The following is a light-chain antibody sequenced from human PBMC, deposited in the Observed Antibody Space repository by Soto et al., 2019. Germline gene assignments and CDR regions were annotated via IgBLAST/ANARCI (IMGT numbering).Light chain of an antibody. V-gene: IGKV3-20*01. CDR1: QSVGGNS. CDR3: QQSQNSPRT. Sequence: EMVLTQSPATLSLSPGERATVSCRASQSVGGNSLAWYQQRPGQAPRLLIYDTSKRATGIPDRFSGSGSGTDFTLTISRLEPADFAVYYCQQSQNSPRTFGQGTKVEIK. CDR2: DTS. J-gene: IGKJ1*01.